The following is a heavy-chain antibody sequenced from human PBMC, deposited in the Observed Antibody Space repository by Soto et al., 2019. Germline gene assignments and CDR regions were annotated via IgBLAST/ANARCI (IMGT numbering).Heavy chain of an antibody. CDR2: ISYDGSNK. J-gene: IGHJ6*02. Sequence: QVQLVESGGGVVQPGRSLRLSCAASGFTFSSYGMHWVRQAPGKGLEWVAVISYDGSNKYYADSVKGRFTISRDNSKNTLYLQMTSLRAEDTAVYYCANDQLRGVRGVITYYYGMDVWGQGTTVTVSS. V-gene: IGHV3-30*18. CDR3: ANDQLRGVRGVITYYYGMDV. CDR1: GFTFSSYG. D-gene: IGHD3-10*01.